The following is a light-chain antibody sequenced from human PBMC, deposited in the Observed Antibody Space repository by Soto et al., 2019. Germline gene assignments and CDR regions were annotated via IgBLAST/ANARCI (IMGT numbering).Light chain of an antibody. Sequence: IVVTQSPGTLSVSPGERVILSCRASQTLRNKLAWYQQKPGQAPRLLIYGGFTRATGILARFSGSGSGTEFTLTINSLQSEDFAIYYCQQHNAWPLTFGPGTKLDLK. V-gene: IGKV3-15*01. CDR1: QTLRNK. CDR3: QQHNAWPLT. CDR2: GGF. J-gene: IGKJ3*01.